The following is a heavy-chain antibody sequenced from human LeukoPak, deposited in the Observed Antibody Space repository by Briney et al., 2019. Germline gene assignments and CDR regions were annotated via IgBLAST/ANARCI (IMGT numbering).Heavy chain of an antibody. D-gene: IGHD5-24*01. CDR3: ARTYGRDGYNYNY. Sequence: GASVKVSCKASGYTFTSYDINWVRQATGQGLEWMGWMSPNSGNTGYAQKFRGRVTMTRNTSISTAYMGLSSLRSEDTAVYYCARTYGRDGYNYNYWGQGTLVTVSS. J-gene: IGHJ4*02. CDR2: MSPNSGNT. V-gene: IGHV1-8*01. CDR1: GYTFTSYD.